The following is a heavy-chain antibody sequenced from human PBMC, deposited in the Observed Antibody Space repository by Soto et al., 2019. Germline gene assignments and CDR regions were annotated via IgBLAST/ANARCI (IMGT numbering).Heavy chain of an antibody. V-gene: IGHV4-59*01. J-gene: IGHJ5*02. CDR1: GGSISSYY. CDR3: ARAIRRYYDSSGYYFLEPWFDP. D-gene: IGHD3-22*01. Sequence: SATLSLTCTVSGGSISSYYWSWIRQPPGKGLEWIGYIYYSGSTNYNPSLKSRVTISVDTSKNQFSLKLSSVTAADTAVYYCARAIRRYYDSSGYYFLEPWFDPWGQGTLVTVSS. CDR2: IYYSGST.